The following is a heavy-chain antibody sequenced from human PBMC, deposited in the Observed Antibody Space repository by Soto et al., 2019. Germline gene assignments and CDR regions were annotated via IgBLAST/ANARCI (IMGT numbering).Heavy chain of an antibody. CDR2: ISHTGGT. V-gene: IGHV4-30-2*01. J-gene: IGHJ4*02. D-gene: IGHD2-8*01. Sequence: QLQLQESGSRLVKPSQTLSLTCAVSGGSIISGGYSWTWIRQPPGKGLEWIGYISHTGGTYFKPSLGSRVVISVDRSKSQFSLKLNSVTAADTAVYYCARLNGAPDYWGQGILVTVSS. CDR1: GGSIISGGYS. CDR3: ARLNGAPDY.